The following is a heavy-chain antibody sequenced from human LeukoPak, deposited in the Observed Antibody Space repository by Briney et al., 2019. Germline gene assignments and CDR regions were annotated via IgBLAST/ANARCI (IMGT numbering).Heavy chain of an antibody. CDR3: ARIGMTTVTHFDY. CDR1: GGSISGHY. CDR2: IYYTGNT. Sequence: SETLSLTCTVSGGSISGHYWSWIRQPPGKGLEWIGYIYYTGNTKYNPSLKSRVTISEDTSKNQFSLKLSSVTAADTAVYYCARIGMTTVTHFDYWGQGTLVTVSS. D-gene: IGHD4-17*01. J-gene: IGHJ4*02. V-gene: IGHV4-59*11.